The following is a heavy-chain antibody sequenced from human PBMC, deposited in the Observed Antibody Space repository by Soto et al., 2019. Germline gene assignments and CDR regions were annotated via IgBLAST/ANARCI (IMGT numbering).Heavy chain of an antibody. CDR3: GNFPNSGYDFDY. CDR2: ISGSGGST. V-gene: IGHV3-23*01. J-gene: IGHJ4*02. D-gene: IGHD5-12*01. CDR1: GFTFSSYA. Sequence: GGSLRLSCAASGFTFSSYAMSWVRQAPGKGLEWVSAISGSGGSTYYADSVKGRFTIYRDNSKNTLYLQMNSLRAEDTVVYSWGNFPNSGYDFDYWGQGTLVTGSS.